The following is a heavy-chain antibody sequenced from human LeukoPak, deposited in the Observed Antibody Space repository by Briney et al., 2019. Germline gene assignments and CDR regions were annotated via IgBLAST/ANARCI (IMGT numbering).Heavy chain of an antibody. V-gene: IGHV4-59*01. CDR1: GGSIGSYY. Sequence: SETLSLTCTVSGGSIGSYYWSWIRQPPGKGLEWIGYIYYSGSTNYNPSLKSRVTISVDTSKNQFSLKLSSVTAADTAVYYCARGAAAGSKSIDYWGQGTLVTVSS. CDR3: ARGAAAGSKSIDY. CDR2: IYYSGST. J-gene: IGHJ4*02. D-gene: IGHD6-13*01.